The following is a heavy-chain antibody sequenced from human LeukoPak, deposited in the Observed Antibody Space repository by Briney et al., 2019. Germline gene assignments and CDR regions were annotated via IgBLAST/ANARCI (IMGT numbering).Heavy chain of an antibody. CDR2: INPSGGST. CDR1: GYTFTSYY. V-gene: IGHV1-46*01. CDR3: ARGVGNYDSSGYGFDI. J-gene: IGHJ3*02. D-gene: IGHD3-22*01. Sequence: ASVKVSCKASGYTFTSYYMHWVRQAPRQGLEWMGLINPSGGSTSYAQKFQGRVTMTRGTSTSTVYMELSSLRSEDTAVYYCARGVGNYDSSGYGFDIRGQGTMVTVSS.